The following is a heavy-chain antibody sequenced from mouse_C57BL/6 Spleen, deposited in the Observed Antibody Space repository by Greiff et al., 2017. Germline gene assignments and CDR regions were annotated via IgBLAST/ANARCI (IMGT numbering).Heavy chain of an antibody. CDR2: IYPGSGST. Sequence: QVQLQQPGAELVKPGASVKLSCKASGYTFTSYWITWVKQRPGLGLEWIGDIYPGSGSTNYNEKFKSKATLAVATSSSTAYMQLRSLTSEDSAVYYCARGGYYGSPAWFAYWGQGTLVTVSA. J-gene: IGHJ3*01. CDR3: ARGGYYGSPAWFAY. CDR1: GYTFTSYW. D-gene: IGHD1-1*01. V-gene: IGHV1-55*01.